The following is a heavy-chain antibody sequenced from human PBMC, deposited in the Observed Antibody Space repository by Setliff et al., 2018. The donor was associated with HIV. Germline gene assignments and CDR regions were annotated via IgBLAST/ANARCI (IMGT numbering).Heavy chain of an antibody. V-gene: IGHV4-39*07. D-gene: IGHD4-17*01. CDR2: IYYSGST. CDR3: ARDMTTVTYYYYYYYMDV. CDR1: GGSLSSSSYY. J-gene: IGHJ6*03. Sequence: SETLSLTCTVSGGSLSSSSYYWGWIRQPPGKGLEWIGSIYYSGSTYYNPSLKSRVTISVDTSTDQFSLKLSSVTAEDTAMYYCARDMTTVTYYYYYYYMDVWGKGTTVTVSS.